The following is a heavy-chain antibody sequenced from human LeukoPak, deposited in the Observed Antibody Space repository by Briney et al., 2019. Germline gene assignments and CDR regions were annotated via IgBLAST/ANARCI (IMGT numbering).Heavy chain of an antibody. CDR3: ARGPYSYDSSGAFDI. CDR2: ISSSGST. CDR1: GDSISSGDYY. Sequence: SETLSLTCTVSGDSISSGDYYWSWMRQPAGKGLEWIGRISSSGSTNYNPSLKSRVTISVDTSKNQFSLKLSSVTAADTAVYFCARGPYSYDSSGAFDIWGQGTMVTVSS. V-gene: IGHV4-61*02. J-gene: IGHJ3*02. D-gene: IGHD3-22*01.